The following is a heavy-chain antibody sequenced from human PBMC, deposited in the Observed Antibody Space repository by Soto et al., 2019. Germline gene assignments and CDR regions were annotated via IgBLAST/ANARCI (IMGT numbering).Heavy chain of an antibody. V-gene: IGHV3-48*01. CDR3: ARVGPLYYYDSSGSMDY. Sequence: GGSLRLSCAASGFTFTRHSMNWVRQAAGKGLEWISYISDSSGTIYYADSVKGRFTISRDNSKNTLYLQMNSLRAEDTAVYYCARVGPLYYYDSSGSMDYWGQGTLVTVSS. D-gene: IGHD3-22*01. J-gene: IGHJ4*02. CDR2: ISDSSGTI. CDR1: GFTFTRHS.